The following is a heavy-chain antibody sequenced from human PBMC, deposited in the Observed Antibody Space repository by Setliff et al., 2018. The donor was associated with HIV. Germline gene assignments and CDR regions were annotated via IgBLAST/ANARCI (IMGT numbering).Heavy chain of an antibody. D-gene: IGHD3-16*01. CDR1: GFTFSAHG. V-gene: IGHV3-30*02. J-gene: IGHJ3*01. Sequence: PGGSLRLSCAASGFTFSAHGMHWVRQAPGKGLEWVAFINYDEGYEYYADSVKGRVTISRDNSKNTVDLQMNSLRSDDTAVYYCARDDGGYNYAEAFDVWGQGTMVTVSS. CDR2: INYDEGYE. CDR3: ARDDGGYNYAEAFDV.